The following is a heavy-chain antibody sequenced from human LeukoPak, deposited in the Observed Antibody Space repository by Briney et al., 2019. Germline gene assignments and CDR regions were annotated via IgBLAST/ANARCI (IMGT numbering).Heavy chain of an antibody. CDR3: ARDRVAYCGGDCYSEWFDP. D-gene: IGHD2-21*02. CDR2: ISAYNGNT. Sequence: ASVKVSCKASGYTFTSYGISWVRQAPGQGLEWMGWISAYNGNTNYAQKLQGRDTMTTDTSTSTAYMELRSLRSDDTAVYYCARDRVAYCGGDCYSEWFDPWGQGTLVTVSS. J-gene: IGHJ5*02. V-gene: IGHV1-18*01. CDR1: GYTFTSYG.